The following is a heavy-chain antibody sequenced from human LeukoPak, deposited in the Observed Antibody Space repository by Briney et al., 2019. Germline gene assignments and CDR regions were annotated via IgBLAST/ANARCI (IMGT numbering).Heavy chain of an antibody. CDR1: GFTFDDYA. J-gene: IGHJ4*02. V-gene: IGHV3-9*01. CDR3: AKDLIPASMTALDY. D-gene: IGHD2-2*01. CDR2: VSWNRGVV. Sequence: GGSLRLSCAASGFTFDDYAMHWVRQAPGKGLEWVSGVSWNRGVVVYADSVKGRFTISRDNAKNSLYLQMNSLTAEDTALYYCAKDLIPASMTALDYWGQGTLVTVSS.